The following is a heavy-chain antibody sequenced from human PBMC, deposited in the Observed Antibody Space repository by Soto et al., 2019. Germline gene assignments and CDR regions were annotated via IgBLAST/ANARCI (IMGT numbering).Heavy chain of an antibody. J-gene: IGHJ4*02. CDR3: ARVAFGEDYFDY. D-gene: IGHD3-10*01. Sequence: QVQLVESGGGVVQPGRSLRLSCAASGFTFSSYGMHWVRQAPGKGLEWVAVTWYDGSNKYYADSVKGRFTISRDNSKNTLYLQMNSLRAEDTAVYYCARVAFGEDYFDYWGQGTLVTVSS. CDR1: GFTFSSYG. CDR2: TWYDGSNK. V-gene: IGHV3-33*01.